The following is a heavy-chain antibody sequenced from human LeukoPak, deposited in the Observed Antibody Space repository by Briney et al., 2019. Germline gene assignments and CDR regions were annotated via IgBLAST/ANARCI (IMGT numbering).Heavy chain of an antibody. CDR2: ISSSGSTI. Sequence: GGSLRLSCAASGFTFSDYYMSWIRQAPGKGLEWVSYISSSGSTIYYADSVKGRFTISRDNAKNSLYLQMNSLRAEDTAVYYCARRDYVHYYYGMDVWGQGTTVTVSS. CDR1: GFTFSDYY. V-gene: IGHV3-11*01. CDR3: ARRDYVHYYYGMDV. D-gene: IGHD4-17*01. J-gene: IGHJ6*02.